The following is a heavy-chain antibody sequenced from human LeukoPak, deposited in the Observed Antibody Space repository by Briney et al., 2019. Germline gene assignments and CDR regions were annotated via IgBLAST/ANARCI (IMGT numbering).Heavy chain of an antibody. CDR3: ARGQKQQLFRRHSYMDV. J-gene: IGHJ6*03. CDR2: ISISSDSI. D-gene: IGHD6-13*01. CDR1: GFTFSSYS. Sequence: GGSLRLSCAASGFTFSSYSMTWVRQAPGKGLEWVSYISISSDSIYYADSVKGRFTISRDNARDSLYLQMNTLRAEDTAVYYCARGQKQQLFRRHSYMDVWGKGTTVTVSS. V-gene: IGHV3-48*01.